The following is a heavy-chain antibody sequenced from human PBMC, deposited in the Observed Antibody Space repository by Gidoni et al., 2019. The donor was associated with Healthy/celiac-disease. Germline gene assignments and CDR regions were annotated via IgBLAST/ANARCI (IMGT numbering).Heavy chain of an antibody. Sequence: EVQLVESGGGLVKPGGSLRLSCAASGFTFSSYSMNWVRQAPGKGLEWVSSISSSSSYIYYADSVKGRFTISRDNAKNSLYLQMNSLRAEDTAVYYCARDLKDYGDYPNWFDPWGQGTLVTVSS. D-gene: IGHD4-17*01. CDR2: ISSSSSYI. J-gene: IGHJ5*02. CDR3: ARDLKDYGDYPNWFDP. CDR1: GFTFSSYS. V-gene: IGHV3-21*01.